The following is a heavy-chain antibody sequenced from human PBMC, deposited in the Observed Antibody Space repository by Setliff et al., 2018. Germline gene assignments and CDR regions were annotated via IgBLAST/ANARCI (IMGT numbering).Heavy chain of an antibody. CDR2: IYYSGST. J-gene: IGHJ2*01. CDR1: GGSISSYY. V-gene: IGHV4-59*01. D-gene: IGHD4-17*01. Sequence: PSETLSLTCTVSGGSISSYYWSWIRQPPGKGLEWIGYIYYSGSTNYNPSLKSRVTISVDTSKNQFSLKLSSVTAADTAVYYCASCPFFDYGDPKVAWWYFDLWGRGTLVTVSS. CDR3: ASCPFFDYGDPKVAWWYFDL.